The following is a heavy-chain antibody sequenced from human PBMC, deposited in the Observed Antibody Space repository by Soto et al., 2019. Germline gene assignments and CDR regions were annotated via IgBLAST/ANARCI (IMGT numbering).Heavy chain of an antibody. V-gene: IGHV3-23*01. Sequence: AGGSLRLSCAASGFTFSSYAMSWVRQAPGKGLEWVSGISGSGGSTNYADSVKGRFTISRDNSKNTLYLQMNSLRAEDTAVYYCAKDLGTMVRGVTPNWFDPWGQGTLVTVSS. J-gene: IGHJ5*02. D-gene: IGHD3-10*01. CDR1: GFTFSSYA. CDR3: AKDLGTMVRGVTPNWFDP. CDR2: ISGSGGST.